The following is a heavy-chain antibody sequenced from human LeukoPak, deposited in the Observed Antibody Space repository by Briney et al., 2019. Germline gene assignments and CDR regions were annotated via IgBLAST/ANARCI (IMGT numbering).Heavy chain of an antibody. Sequence: ASVKVSCMASVYTFTSYVISLLRHAPGQGLDSMGRISAYNGNTNYAQKFQGRVTMTTDTSTSTAYMELRSLRSDDTAVYYCARDRVRTTYCSGGSCYSNWYFDLWGRGTLVTVSS. J-gene: IGHJ2*01. D-gene: IGHD2-15*01. CDR3: ARDRVRTTYCSGGSCYSNWYFDL. CDR1: VYTFTSYV. V-gene: IGHV1-18*01. CDR2: ISAYNGNT.